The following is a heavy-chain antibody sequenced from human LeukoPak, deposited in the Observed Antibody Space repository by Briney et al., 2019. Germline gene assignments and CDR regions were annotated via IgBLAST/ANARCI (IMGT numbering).Heavy chain of an antibody. V-gene: IGHV4-59*01. Sequence: SETLSLTCTVSGGSISRYYWSWIRQPPGKGLEWIGYIFYSGSTNYNPSLKSRVTISLDTSKNQFSLKLSSVTAADTAVYYCARHARRDSSLVWGQGTLVTVSS. CDR1: GGSISRYY. CDR3: ARHARRDSSLV. J-gene: IGHJ4*02. CDR2: IFYSGST. D-gene: IGHD6-13*01.